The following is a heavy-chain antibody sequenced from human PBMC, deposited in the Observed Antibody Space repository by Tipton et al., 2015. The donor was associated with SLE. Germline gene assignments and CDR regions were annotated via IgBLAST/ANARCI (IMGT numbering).Heavy chain of an antibody. CDR3: ARYSLTNWHLDL. J-gene: IGHJ2*01. D-gene: IGHD2-15*01. V-gene: IGHV4-59*01. Sequence: LVQSSETLSLTCTVSGGSMSTYYWSWIRLPPGKGLEWIGYIYYSGGTSYNPSLNSRVTISVDTSRNQFSLKLTSVTAADSAVYYCARYSLTNWHLDLWAVAPWSLSPQ. CDR1: GGSMSTYY. CDR2: IYYSGGT.